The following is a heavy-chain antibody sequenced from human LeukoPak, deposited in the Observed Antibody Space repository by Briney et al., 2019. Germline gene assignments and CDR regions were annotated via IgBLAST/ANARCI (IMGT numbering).Heavy chain of an antibody. D-gene: IGHD6-19*01. CDR2: ISTYDGNT. J-gene: IGHJ3*02. CDR3: ARWSYSSDWYFGTFDI. CDR1: GYTFNTYG. Sequence: ASVKVSCEASGYTFNTYGISWVRQAPGQGLEWMGWISTYDGNTNYAQNLQGRVTMTTDTSTRTAYMGLRSLRSGDTAVYYCARWSYSSDWYFGTFDIWGQGTTVTISS. V-gene: IGHV1-18*01.